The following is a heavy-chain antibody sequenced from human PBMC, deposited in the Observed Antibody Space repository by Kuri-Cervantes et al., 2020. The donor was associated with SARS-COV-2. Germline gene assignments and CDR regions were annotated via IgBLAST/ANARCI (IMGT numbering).Heavy chain of an antibody. D-gene: IGHD3-16*01. CDR3: ASGEGSGGIMVVLGWRGAGRLDF. J-gene: IGHJ4*02. CDR2: INPNSGGT. V-gene: IGHV1-2*04. CDR1: GYSLNDYY. Sequence: ASVKVSCKASGYSLNDYYIYWVRQAPGQGLEWMGWINPNSGGTTYAQKFQGWVTITRDTSLSIIYMDLSRLTTDDTAVYYCASGEGSGGIMVVLGWRGAGRLDFWGQGTLVTVSS.